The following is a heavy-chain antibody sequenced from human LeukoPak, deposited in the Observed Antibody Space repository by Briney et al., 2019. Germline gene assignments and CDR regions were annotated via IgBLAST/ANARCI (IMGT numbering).Heavy chain of an antibody. CDR3: AKDIFTMVRGVVDY. Sequence: GGSLRLSCAASGFTFDDYAMHWVRQAPGKGLEWVSGISWNSGSIGYADSVKGRFTISRDNAKNSLYLQMNSLRAEDTALYYCAKDIFTMVRGVVDYWGQGALVTVSS. V-gene: IGHV3-9*01. CDR2: ISWNSGSI. D-gene: IGHD3-10*01. CDR1: GFTFDDYA. J-gene: IGHJ4*02.